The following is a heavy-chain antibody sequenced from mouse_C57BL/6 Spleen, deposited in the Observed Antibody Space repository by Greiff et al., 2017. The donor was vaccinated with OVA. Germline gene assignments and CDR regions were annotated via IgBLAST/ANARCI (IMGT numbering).Heavy chain of an antibody. CDR3: AREKGLLGAMDY. Sequence: QVTLKECGAELVRPGTSVKVSCKASGYAFTNYLIEWVKQRPGQGLEWIGVINPGSGGTNYNEKFKGKATLTADKSSSTAYMQLSSLTSEDSAVYFCAREKGLLGAMDYWGQGTSVTVSS. V-gene: IGHV1-54*01. D-gene: IGHD2-10*01. CDR2: INPGSGGT. J-gene: IGHJ4*01. CDR1: GYAFTNYL.